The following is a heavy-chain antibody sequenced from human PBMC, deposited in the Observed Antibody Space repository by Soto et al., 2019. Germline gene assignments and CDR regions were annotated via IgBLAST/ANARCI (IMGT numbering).Heavy chain of an antibody. Sequence: QVQLVESGGGVVQPGRSLRLSCAASGFTFSSYGMHWVRQAPGKGLEWVAVISYDGSNKYYADSVKGRFTISRDNSKNTLYLQMNRLRAEDTAVYYCAKDLIRGIAARPLDYWGQVTLVTVSS. CDR3: AKDLIRGIAARPLDY. CDR1: GFTFSSYG. D-gene: IGHD6-6*01. J-gene: IGHJ4*02. CDR2: ISYDGSNK. V-gene: IGHV3-30*18.